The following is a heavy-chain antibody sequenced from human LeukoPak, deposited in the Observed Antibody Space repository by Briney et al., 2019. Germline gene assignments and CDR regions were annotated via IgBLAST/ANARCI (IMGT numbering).Heavy chain of an antibody. CDR2: ISAYNGNT. CDR1: GYTFTSYG. J-gene: IGHJ4*02. CDR3: ARDLTPYGSGSYAAY. D-gene: IGHD3-10*01. Sequence: ASVKVSCKASGYTFTSYGISWVRQAPGQGLEWMGWISAYNGNTNYAQKLQGRVTMTTDTSTSTAYMELRSLRSDDTAVYYCARDLTPYGSGSYAAYWGQGTLVTVSS. V-gene: IGHV1-18*04.